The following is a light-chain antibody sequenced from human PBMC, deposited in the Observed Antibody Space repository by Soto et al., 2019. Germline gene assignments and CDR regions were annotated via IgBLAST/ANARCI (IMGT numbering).Light chain of an antibody. J-gene: IGKJ4*01. V-gene: IGKV1-39*01. CDR2: AAS. CDR1: QSIATY. Sequence: DIQMTQSPSSLSASVGDRVSISCRASQSIATYLNWYQQKPGKAPKLLIYAASTLQSGVPSRFSGSGSGTEFTLTISSLQPGDFATYYCHQSHSTPFTFGGGTKVEIK. CDR3: HQSHSTPFT.